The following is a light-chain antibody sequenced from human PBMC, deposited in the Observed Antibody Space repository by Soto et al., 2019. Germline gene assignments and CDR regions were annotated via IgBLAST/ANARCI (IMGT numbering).Light chain of an antibody. V-gene: IGKV3-15*01. CDR1: QGVTTN. CDR2: GAS. Sequence: EILMTQSPAILSFSPGERATLSCRAGQGVTTNFAWYQQKPGQPPRLLSYGASTRATGIPARFSGSGSGTDFTLTISGLQSVDFEVYSCQQYNNWPWTFGQGTKVDIK. CDR3: QQYNNWPWT. J-gene: IGKJ1*01.